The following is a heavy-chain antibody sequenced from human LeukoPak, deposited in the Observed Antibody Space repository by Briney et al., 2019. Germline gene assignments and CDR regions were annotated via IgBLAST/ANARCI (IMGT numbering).Heavy chain of an antibody. CDR2: INHSGRT. D-gene: IGHD2-2*02. J-gene: IGHJ4*02. Sequence: SETLSLTCAVDGGSFSGYYWSWISQPPGKGLGWIGEINHSGRTNYNPSLKSRVTISVDTSKNQFSLKLSSVTAADTAVYYCARGQDIVVVPAAIPEKSFDYWGQGTLVTVSS. V-gene: IGHV4-34*01. CDR3: ARGQDIVVVPAAIPEKSFDY. CDR1: GGSFSGYY.